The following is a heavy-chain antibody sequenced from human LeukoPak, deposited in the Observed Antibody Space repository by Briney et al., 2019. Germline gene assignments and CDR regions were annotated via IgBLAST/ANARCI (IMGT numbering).Heavy chain of an antibody. V-gene: IGHV3-21*01. Sequence: SGGSLRLSCAASGFTFSSYRMTWVRQAPGKGLEWVSSISSSSSYIYYADSLKGRFTISRDNAKNSLYLQMNSLRAEDTAVYYCAGTLPHYFDYWGQGTLVTVSS. CDR2: ISSSSSYI. CDR1: GFTFSSYR. J-gene: IGHJ4*02. CDR3: AGTLPHYFDY.